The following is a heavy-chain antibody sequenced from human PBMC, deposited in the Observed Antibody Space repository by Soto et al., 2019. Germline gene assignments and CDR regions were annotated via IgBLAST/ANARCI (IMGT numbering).Heavy chain of an antibody. CDR3: VRDGTKTLRDWFDP. D-gene: IGHD1-1*01. J-gene: IGHJ5*02. Sequence: SETLSVTCTLSVASISGLYWSWIGKSAGKGLDLIGRIYATGTTDYNPSLKSRVMMSVDTSKKQFSLKLRSVTAADTAVYYCVRDGTKTLRDWFDPWGQGISVTGSS. V-gene: IGHV4-4*07. CDR2: IYATGTT. CDR1: VASISGLY.